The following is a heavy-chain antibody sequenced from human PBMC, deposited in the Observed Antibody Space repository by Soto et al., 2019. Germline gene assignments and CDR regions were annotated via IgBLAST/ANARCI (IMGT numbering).Heavy chain of an antibody. CDR1: GYTFTCYG. CDR2: ISAYNGNT. D-gene: IGHD3-10*01. V-gene: IGHV1-18*01. Sequence: ASVKVSCKASGYTFTCYGISWARQAPGQGREWMGWISAYNGNTNYAQKLQGRVTMTTDTSTSTAYMELRSLRSDDTAVYYCARVPRITIVRGVRTWFDPWGQGTLVTVSS. J-gene: IGHJ5*02. CDR3: ARVPRITIVRGVRTWFDP.